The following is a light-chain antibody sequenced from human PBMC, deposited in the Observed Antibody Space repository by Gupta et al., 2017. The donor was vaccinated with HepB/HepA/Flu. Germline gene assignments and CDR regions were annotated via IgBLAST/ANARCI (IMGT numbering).Light chain of an antibody. CDR2: DAT. Sequence: SALTQPASVSGSPGQSITISCTGTGRHVLYYNHVSWYQQHPGKVPKLLLYDATNRPSGVSDRFSGSHSDDTASLTISGLQVEDEADYYCSSYTASSTVVFGGGTHLSVL. V-gene: IGLV2-14*03. CDR1: GRHVLYYNH. J-gene: IGLJ2*01. CDR3: SSYTASSTVV.